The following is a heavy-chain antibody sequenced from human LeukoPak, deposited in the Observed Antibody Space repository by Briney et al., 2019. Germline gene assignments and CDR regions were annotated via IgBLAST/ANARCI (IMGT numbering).Heavy chain of an antibody. V-gene: IGHV3-7*01. Sequence: PGGSLRLSCAASGFSFSSNWMSWFRQAPGKGLEWVAHIKPDGSETYYVDSVKGRFTISRDNAKNSVYLQMYSLRVDDTAVYYCATAVSVAGDNWGQGTLVTVSS. CDR2: IKPDGSET. J-gene: IGHJ4*02. CDR1: GFSFSSNW. CDR3: ATAVSVAGDN. D-gene: IGHD6-19*01.